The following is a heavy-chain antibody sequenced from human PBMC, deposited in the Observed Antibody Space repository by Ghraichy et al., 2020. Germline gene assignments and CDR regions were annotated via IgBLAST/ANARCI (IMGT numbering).Heavy chain of an antibody. D-gene: IGHD3-3*01. J-gene: IGHJ6*02. Sequence: GGSLRLSCAASGFTFSSYWMSWVRQAPGKGLEWVANIKQDGSEKYYVDSVKGRFTISRDNAKNSLYLQMNSLRAEDTAVYYCARSAASDFWSGYSGFGYYYYNYVSDVWGQGTTVTFSS. CDR1: GFTFSSYW. CDR3: ARSAASDFWSGYSGFGYYYYNYVSDV. V-gene: IGHV3-7*03. CDR2: IKQDGSEK.